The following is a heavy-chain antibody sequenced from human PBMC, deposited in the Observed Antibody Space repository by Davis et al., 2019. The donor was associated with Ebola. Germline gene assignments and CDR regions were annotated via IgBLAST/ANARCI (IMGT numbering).Heavy chain of an antibody. D-gene: IGHD3-22*01. J-gene: IGHJ4*02. CDR2: IIPIFGTA. CDR3: AREFGLDSSAPFDY. V-gene: IGHV1-69*01. Sequence: VSCKASGGTFSSYAISWVRQAPGQGLEWMGGIIPIFGTANYAQKFQGRVTITADESTSTAYMELSSLRSEDTAVYYCAREFGLDSSAPFDYWGQGTLVTVSS. CDR1: GGTFSSYA.